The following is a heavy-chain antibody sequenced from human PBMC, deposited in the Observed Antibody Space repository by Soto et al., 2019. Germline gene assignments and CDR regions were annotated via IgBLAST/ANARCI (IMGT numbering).Heavy chain of an antibody. V-gene: IGHV4-39*01. J-gene: IGHJ4*02. CDR1: GGSISSSSYY. Sequence: QLQLQESGPGLVKPSETLSLTCTVSGGSISSSSYYWGWIRQPPGTGLEWIGSIYYSGSTYYNPSLKSPVTISIDTSNNQCSLKLSSVTAADTAVYYGASHGETYGDYWYWGQGTLVTVSS. CDR2: IYYSGST. D-gene: IGHD4-17*01. CDR3: ASHGETYGDYWY.